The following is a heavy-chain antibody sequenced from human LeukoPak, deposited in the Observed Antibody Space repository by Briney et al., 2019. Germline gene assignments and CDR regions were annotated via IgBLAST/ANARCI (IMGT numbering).Heavy chain of an antibody. CDR3: ARRYCSSTSCDVSWFDP. J-gene: IGHJ5*02. D-gene: IGHD2-2*01. CDR1: GYSFTNSW. CDR2: IYPGDSDT. V-gene: IGHV5-51*01. Sequence: GESLKISCKGSGYSFTNSWIGWVRQMLGKGLEWMGIIYPGDSDTTYSPSFQGQVTISADKSISTAYLQWSSLKASDTAMYYCARRYCSSTSCDVSWFDPWGQGTLVTVSS.